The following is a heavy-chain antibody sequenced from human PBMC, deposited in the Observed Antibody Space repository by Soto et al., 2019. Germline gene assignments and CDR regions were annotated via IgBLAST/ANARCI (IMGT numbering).Heavy chain of an antibody. CDR1: GFTFSSYA. CDR2: ISGSGGST. V-gene: IGHV3-23*01. CDR3: AKDGYCSGGSCYSESHFDY. D-gene: IGHD2-15*01. Sequence: GGSLRLSCAASGFTFSSYAMSWVRQAPGKGLEWVSAISGSGGSTYYADSVKGRFTISRDNSKNTLYLQMNSLRAEDTAVYYCAKDGYCSGGSCYSESHFDYWGQGTLVTVSS. J-gene: IGHJ4*02.